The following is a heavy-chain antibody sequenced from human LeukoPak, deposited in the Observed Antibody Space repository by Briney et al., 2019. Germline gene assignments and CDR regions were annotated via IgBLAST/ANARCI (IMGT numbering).Heavy chain of an antibody. J-gene: IGHJ4*02. CDR3: AKGRSRSGPDY. D-gene: IGHD2-15*01. CDR2: IGGGGGST. Sequence: GGSLRLSCAVSGFTFSNYAMSWVRQAPGKGLEWVSAIGGGGGSTYYADSVKGRFTISRDNSKNTLYLQMNSLRAEDTALYYCAKGRSRSGPDYWGQGALVTVSS. V-gene: IGHV3-23*01. CDR1: GFTFSNYA.